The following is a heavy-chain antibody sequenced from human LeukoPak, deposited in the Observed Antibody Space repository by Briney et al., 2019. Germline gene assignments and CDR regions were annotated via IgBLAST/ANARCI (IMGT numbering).Heavy chain of an antibody. CDR3: ARGAGYDSSGYYYVRRWFDP. D-gene: IGHD3-22*01. CDR2: INQSGST. J-gene: IGHJ5*02. Sequence: SETLSLTCAVYGGSFSGYYWSWIRQPPGKGLEWIGEINQSGSTNYNPSLKSRVTISVDTSKNQFSLKLSSVTAADTAVYYCARGAGYDSSGYYYVRRWFDPWGQGTLVTVSS. CDR1: GGSFSGYY. V-gene: IGHV4-34*01.